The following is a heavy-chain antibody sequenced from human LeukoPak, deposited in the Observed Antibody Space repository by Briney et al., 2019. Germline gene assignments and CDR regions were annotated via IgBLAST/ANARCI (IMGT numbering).Heavy chain of an antibody. CDR2: IYPSDSDT. J-gene: IGHJ5*02. CDR3: ARHVGNWFDP. D-gene: IGHD2-15*01. CDR1: GYRFTSYW. Sequence: GESLKISCKASGYRFTSYWTAWVRQMPGKGLEWMGIIYPSDSDTRYSPSFQGQVTISVDKSITTAYLQWSSLKASDTAMYYCARHVGNWFDPWGQGTLVTVSS. V-gene: IGHV5-51*01.